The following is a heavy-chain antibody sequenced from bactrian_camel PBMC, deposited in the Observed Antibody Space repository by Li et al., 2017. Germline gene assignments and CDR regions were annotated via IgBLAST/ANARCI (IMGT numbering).Heavy chain of an antibody. D-gene: IGHD4*01. CDR2: ISSDGST. V-gene: IGHV3S63*01. J-gene: IGHJ6*01. CDR3: AKRGRIAYVDGGFGY. CDR1: GFAFALDDSTD. Sequence: VQLVESGGGSVQVGGSLRLSCTASGFAFALDDSTDTKWYRQAPGNECELVSSISSDGSTYYAASVKGRFTITRDNAKNTLYLQLNSLRPEDTSMYYCAKRGRIAYVDGGFGYWGQGTQVTVS.